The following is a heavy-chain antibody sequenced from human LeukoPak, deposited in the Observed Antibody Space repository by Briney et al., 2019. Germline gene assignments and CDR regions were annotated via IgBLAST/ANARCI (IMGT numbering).Heavy chain of an antibody. V-gene: IGHV3-48*02. Sequence: GGSLRLSCAASGLTFSSHSMNWVRQAPGKGLEWVSYISSGSSTIYYADSVKGRLTISRDNAKNSLYLQMNSLRDEDTAVYYCAGGYYYGSGTYQDYWGQETLVTVSS. CDR2: ISSGSSTI. CDR1: GLTFSSHS. D-gene: IGHD3-10*01. CDR3: AGGYYYGSGTYQDY. J-gene: IGHJ4*02.